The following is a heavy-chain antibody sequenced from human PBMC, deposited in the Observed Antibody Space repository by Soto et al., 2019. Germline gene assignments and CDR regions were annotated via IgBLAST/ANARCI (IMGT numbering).Heavy chain of an antibody. CDR3: ATVLSSGDVYAFDI. V-gene: IGHV1-24*01. Sequence: ASVKVSCKVSGYTLTELSMHRVRQAPGKGLEWMGGFDPEDGETIYAQKFQGRVTMTEDTSTDTAYMELNSLRSEDTAVYYCATVLSSGDVYAFDIWGQGTMVTVSS. D-gene: IGHD3-22*01. CDR1: GYTLTELS. CDR2: FDPEDGET. J-gene: IGHJ3*02.